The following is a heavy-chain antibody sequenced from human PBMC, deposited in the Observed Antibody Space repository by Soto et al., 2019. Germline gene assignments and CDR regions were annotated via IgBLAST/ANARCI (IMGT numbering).Heavy chain of an antibody. J-gene: IGHJ3*02. CDR2: IIPIFGTA. D-gene: IGHD5-18*01. V-gene: IGHV1-69*13. CDR3: ARDRGYSYGHEDHAFDI. Sequence: GASVKVSCKASGGTFSSYAISWVRQAPGQGLEWMGGIIPIFGTANYAQKFQGRVTITADESTSTAYMELSSLRSEDTAVYYCARDRGYSYGHEDHAFDIWGQGTMVTVSS. CDR1: GGTFSSYA.